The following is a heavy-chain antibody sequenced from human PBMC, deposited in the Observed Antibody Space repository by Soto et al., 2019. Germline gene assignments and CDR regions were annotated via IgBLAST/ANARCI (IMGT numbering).Heavy chain of an antibody. CDR3: ARDHDIEAPPYYYYYGMDV. Sequence: PSETLSLTCTVSGGSISSYYWSWIRQPPGKGLEWIGYIYYSGSTNYNPSLKSRVTISVDTSKNQFSLKLSSVTAADTAVYYCARDHDIEAPPYYYYYGMDVWCQGTTVTVSS. CDR1: GGSISSYY. J-gene: IGHJ6*02. V-gene: IGHV4-59*01. CDR2: IYYSGST. D-gene: IGHD5-12*01.